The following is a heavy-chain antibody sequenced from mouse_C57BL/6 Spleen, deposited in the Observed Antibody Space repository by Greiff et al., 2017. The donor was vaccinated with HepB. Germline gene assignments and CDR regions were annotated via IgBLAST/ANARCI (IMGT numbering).Heavy chain of an antibody. J-gene: IGHJ3*01. CDR1: GFTFSNYW. Sequence: EVKLMESGGGLVQPGGSMKLSCVASGFTFSNYWMNWVRQSPEKGLEWVAQIRLKSDNYATHYAESVKGRFTISRDDYKSSVYLQMNNLRAEDTGIYYCMYGTLFAYWGQGTLVTVSA. CDR2: IRLKSDNYAT. CDR3: MYGTLFAY. D-gene: IGHD2-10*02. V-gene: IGHV6-3*01.